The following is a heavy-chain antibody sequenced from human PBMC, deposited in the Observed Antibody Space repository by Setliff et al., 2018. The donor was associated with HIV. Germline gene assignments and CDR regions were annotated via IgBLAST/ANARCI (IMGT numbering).Heavy chain of an antibody. Sequence: ASVKVSFKVFCYTLAALSIHWVRQAPGKGLEWRGGFDPEDGETFYAQKFQGRLTMTEDTSTDTAYMERSSLRSDDTAMYYCATDPGYSSTWYSESFQHWGQGTVVTSPQ. CDR2: FDPEDGET. D-gene: IGHD6-13*01. CDR3: ATDPGYSSTWYSESFQH. J-gene: IGHJ1*01. CDR1: CYTLAALS. V-gene: IGHV1-24*01.